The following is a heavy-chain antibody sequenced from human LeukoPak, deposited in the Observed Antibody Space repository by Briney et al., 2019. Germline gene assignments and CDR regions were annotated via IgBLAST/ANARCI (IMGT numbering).Heavy chain of an antibody. CDR2: IYHSVST. CDR1: GYSISSGYY. Sequence: SETLSLTCTVSGYSISSGYYWGWIRQPPGKGLEWIGSIYHSVSTYYNPSLKSRVTISVDTSKNQFSLKLSSVTAADTAVYYCARGKIDSSGYFPYYYYMDVWGKGTTVTISS. V-gene: IGHV4-38-2*02. J-gene: IGHJ6*03. CDR3: ARGKIDSSGYFPYYYYMDV. D-gene: IGHD3-22*01.